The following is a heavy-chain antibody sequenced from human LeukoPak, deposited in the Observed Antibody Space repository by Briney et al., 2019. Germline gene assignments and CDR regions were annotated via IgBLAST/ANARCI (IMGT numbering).Heavy chain of an antibody. CDR1: GYTFTGYF. J-gene: IGHJ4*02. CDR3: ARDYYDSSGYYPFDY. D-gene: IGHD3-22*01. Sequence: GASVKVSCKASGYTFTGYFMHWVRQAPGQGLEWMGWINPNSGGTNYAQKFQGRVTMTRDTSISTAHMELSRLRSDDTAVYYCARDYYDSSGYYPFDYWGQGTLVTVSS. V-gene: IGHV1-2*02. CDR2: INPNSGGT.